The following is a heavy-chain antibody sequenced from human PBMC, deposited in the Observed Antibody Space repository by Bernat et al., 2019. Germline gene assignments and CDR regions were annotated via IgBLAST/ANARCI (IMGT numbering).Heavy chain of an antibody. CDR3: AASGSGRNWFDP. V-gene: IGHV1-69*04. Sequence: QVQLVQSGAEVKKPGSSVKVSCKASGGTFSSYAISWVRQAPGQGLEWMGRIIAILGIANYAQKFQGRVTITADNSTSTAYMELSSLRSEDTAVYYCAASGSGRNWFDPWGQGTLVTVSS. J-gene: IGHJ5*02. CDR2: IIAILGIA. CDR1: GGTFSSYA. D-gene: IGHD3-3*01.